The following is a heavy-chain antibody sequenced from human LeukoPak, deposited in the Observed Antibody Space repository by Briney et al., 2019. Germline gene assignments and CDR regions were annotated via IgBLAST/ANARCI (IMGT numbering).Heavy chain of an antibody. Sequence: GGSLRLSCAPSGFAFCSYGMHWVREAPGKGLGWVAVIRFDGSNKYYADSVKGRFTISRDNSDNTQLLEMNSLRPEDTAVYYCARDGAARLLRYYYYMDLWGKGTTVTVSS. J-gene: IGHJ6*03. CDR3: ARDGAARLLRYYYYMDL. CDR1: GFAFCSYG. V-gene: IGHV3-30*02. D-gene: IGHD6-6*01. CDR2: IRFDGSNK.